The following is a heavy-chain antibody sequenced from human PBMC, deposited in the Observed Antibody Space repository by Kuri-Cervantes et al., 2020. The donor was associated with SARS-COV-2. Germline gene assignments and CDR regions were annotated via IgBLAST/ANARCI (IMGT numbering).Heavy chain of an antibody. J-gene: IGHJ4*02. CDR1: GGTFSSYA. V-gene: IGHV1-69*06. Sequence: SVQVSCKASGGTFSSYAVTWVRQAPGRGLEWMGRIIPLFGTTIYAEKFRCRVTLTADKSTNTAYMELSSLRSEDTAVYYCARPYCTSSTCYDGTFDSWGQGTLVTVSS. D-gene: IGHD2-2*01. CDR3: ARPYCTSSTCYDGTFDS. CDR2: IIPLFGTT.